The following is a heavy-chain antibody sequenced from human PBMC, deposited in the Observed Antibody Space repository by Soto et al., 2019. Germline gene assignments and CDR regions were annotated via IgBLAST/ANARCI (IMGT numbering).Heavy chain of an antibody. CDR1: GGSISSGGYY. CDR3: ASHPRGIYGDWFDY. Sequence: SETLSLTCTVSGGSISSGGYYLSWIRQHPGKGLEWIGYIYYSGSTYYNPSLKSRVTISVDTSKNQFSLKLSSVTAADTAVYYCASHPRGIYGDWFDYWGQGTLVTVSS. D-gene: IGHD4-17*01. J-gene: IGHJ4*02. V-gene: IGHV4-31*03. CDR2: IYYSGST.